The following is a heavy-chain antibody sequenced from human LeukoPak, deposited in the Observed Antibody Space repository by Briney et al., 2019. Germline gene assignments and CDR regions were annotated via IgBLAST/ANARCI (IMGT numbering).Heavy chain of an antibody. Sequence: GGSLRLSCAASGLTFSNYAMSWFRQAPGKGLEWVSGITSGFTPHYADSVKGRFTISRDNSKNTFHLQMNSLRAEETAVYYCAKDYSDSRVGDVFFEYWGQGTLVTVSS. CDR3: AKDYSDSRVGDVFFEY. D-gene: IGHD1-26*01. CDR1: GLTFSNYA. J-gene: IGHJ4*02. V-gene: IGHV3-23*01. CDR2: ITSGFTP.